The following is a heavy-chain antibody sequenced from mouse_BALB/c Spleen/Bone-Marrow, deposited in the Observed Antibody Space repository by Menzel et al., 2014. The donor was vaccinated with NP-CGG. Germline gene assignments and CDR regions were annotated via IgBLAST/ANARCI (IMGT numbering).Heavy chain of an antibody. J-gene: IGHJ2*01. CDR2: ISSGSSII. D-gene: IGHD4-1*01. Sequence: LVESGGGLVQPGGSRKLSCAASGFTFSYFGMHWVRQAPEKGPEWVAYISSGSSIIYYADTVKGRFTISRDNPKNTLFLQMTSLRSEDTAMYYCARERTGFDYWGQGPTLTLSS. CDR1: GFTFSYFG. V-gene: IGHV5-17*02. CDR3: ARERTGFDY.